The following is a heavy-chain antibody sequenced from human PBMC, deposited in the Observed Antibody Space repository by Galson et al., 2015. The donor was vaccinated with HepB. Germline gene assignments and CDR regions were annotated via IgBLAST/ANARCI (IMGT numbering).Heavy chain of an antibody. V-gene: IGHV3-7*01. CDR1: RFTFSSYW. D-gene: IGHD3-9*01. CDR2: IKQDGREK. CDR3: ARHQRFSVLRNFDWLVIDF. Sequence: SLRLSCAASRFTFSSYWMSWVRQAPGKGLEWVAKIKQDGREKFYVDSVKGRFTISRDNAQNSLYLQMNSLRAEDTAVYYCARHQRFSVLRNFDWLVIDFWGQGTLVTVSS. J-gene: IGHJ4*02.